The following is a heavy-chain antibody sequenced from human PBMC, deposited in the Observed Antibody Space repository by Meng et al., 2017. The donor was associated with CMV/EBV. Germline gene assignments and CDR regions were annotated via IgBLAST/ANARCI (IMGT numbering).Heavy chain of an antibody. CDR3: ARGGKGV. CDR2: IKVDGSDK. V-gene: IGHV3-7*01. J-gene: IGHJ6*02. CDR1: GFTFSSYW. Sequence: GESLKISCAASGFTFSSYWMSWVRQAPGKGLEWVANIKVDGSDKYYVDSVKGRFTISRDNAKNSVYLQMNSLRAEDTAVYYCARGGKGVWGQGTTVTVSS.